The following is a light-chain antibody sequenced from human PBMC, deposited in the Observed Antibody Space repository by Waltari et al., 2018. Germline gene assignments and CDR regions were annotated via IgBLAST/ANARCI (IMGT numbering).Light chain of an antibody. CDR1: SGINVGSYK. CDR3: MILYNNAVV. J-gene: IGLJ3*02. V-gene: IGLV5-45*01. Sequence: QAVLAQPASLSASPGASASLTCTLRSGINVGSYKIYWYQQRPGSPPQFLVKCRSYSDIQRGSGVPSRFSVSKDTSTNAGILLISGLQSEDEADYYCMILYNNAVVFGGGTRLTVL. CDR2: CRSYSDI.